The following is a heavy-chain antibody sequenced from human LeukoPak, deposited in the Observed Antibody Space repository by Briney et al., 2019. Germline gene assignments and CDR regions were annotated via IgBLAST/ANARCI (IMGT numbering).Heavy chain of an antibody. V-gene: IGHV3-9*01. CDR3: AKDILGGSSHPYYFDY. Sequence: PGGSLRLSCAASGSTFDDYAMHWVRQAPGKGLEWVSGISWNSGSIGYADSVKGRFTISRDNAKNSLYLQMNSLRAEDTALYYCAKDILGGSSHPYYFDYWGQGTLVTVSS. CDR2: ISWNSGSI. J-gene: IGHJ4*02. CDR1: GSTFDDYA. D-gene: IGHD6-13*01.